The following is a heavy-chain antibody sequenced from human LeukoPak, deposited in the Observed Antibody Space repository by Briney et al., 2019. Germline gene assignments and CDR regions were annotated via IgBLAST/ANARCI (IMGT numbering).Heavy chain of an antibody. J-gene: IGHJ4*02. CDR2: ISGRGGST. V-gene: IGHV3-23*01. D-gene: IGHD3-3*01. Sequence: PGGSLRLSCAASGFTFSSYAMSWVRQAPGKGLEWVSAISGRGGSTYYADSVKGRFTISRDNSKNTLYLQMNSLRAEDTAVYYCAKGSTYYDFWSGYRNLYYFDYWGQGTLVTVSS. CDR1: GFTFSSYA. CDR3: AKGSTYYDFWSGYRNLYYFDY.